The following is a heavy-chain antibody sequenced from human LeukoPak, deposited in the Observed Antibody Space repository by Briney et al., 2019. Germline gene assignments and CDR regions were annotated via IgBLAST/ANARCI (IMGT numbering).Heavy chain of an antibody. J-gene: IGHJ6*02. CDR2: IYYSGST. Sequence: SETLSLTGTVSGGSISSYYWSWIRKPPGKGLEWIGYIYYSGSTNYNPSLKSRVTISVDTSKNQFSLKLSSVTAADTAVYYCARDLEAVTPGYGMDVWGQGTTVTVSS. CDR3: ARDLEAVTPGYGMDV. V-gene: IGHV4-59*01. CDR1: GGSISSYY. D-gene: IGHD4-11*01.